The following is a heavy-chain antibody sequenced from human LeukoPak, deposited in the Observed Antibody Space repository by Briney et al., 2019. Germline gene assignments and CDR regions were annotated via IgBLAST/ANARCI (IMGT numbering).Heavy chain of an antibody. V-gene: IGHV1-2*02. CDR3: TRARYCSGGSGYSRDFDY. J-gene: IGHJ4*02. CDR2: INPNSGGT. CDR1: GGTFSSYA. D-gene: IGHD2-15*01. Sequence: GASVKVSCKASGGTFSSYAISWVRQAPGQGLEWMVWINPNSGGTNYEQRYQGRVTMTRDTSISTAYIAPNRLRSDDKAVYYCTRARYCSGGSGYSRDFDYWGQGTLVTVSS.